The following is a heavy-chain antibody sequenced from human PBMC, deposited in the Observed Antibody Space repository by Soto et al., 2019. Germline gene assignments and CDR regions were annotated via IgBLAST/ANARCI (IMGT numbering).Heavy chain of an antibody. CDR3: ARADEWFLHWYSDL. Sequence: QVQLVESGGGVVPPGRPLRLSCAASGFTFNNYGMHWVRQAPGKGLEWLAVILYDGSKKYYADSVKGRFTISRDNSKNTVYLQMNSLRAEDTALYYCARADEWFLHWYSDLWGRGTLVTVSS. V-gene: IGHV3-33*01. D-gene: IGHD3-3*01. J-gene: IGHJ2*01. CDR2: ILYDGSKK. CDR1: GFTFNNYG.